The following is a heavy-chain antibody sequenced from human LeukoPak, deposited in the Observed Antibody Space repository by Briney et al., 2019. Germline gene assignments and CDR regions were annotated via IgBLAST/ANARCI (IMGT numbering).Heavy chain of an antibody. CDR1: GHTFTSYY. D-gene: IGHD1-26*01. Sequence: ASVKVSCKASGHTFTSYYMHWVRQAPGQGLEGMGIINPSGGSTSYAQKFQGRVTMTRDTSTSTVYMELSSLRSEDTAVYYCARIRIVGATEFDYWGQGTLVTVSS. CDR2: INPSGGST. J-gene: IGHJ4*02. V-gene: IGHV1-46*01. CDR3: ARIRIVGATEFDY.